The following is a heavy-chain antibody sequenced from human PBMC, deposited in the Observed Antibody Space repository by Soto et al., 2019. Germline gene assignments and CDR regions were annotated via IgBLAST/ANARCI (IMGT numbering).Heavy chain of an antibody. Sequence: SETLSLTCTISGGSISGYYWSWIRQPPGKGLEWIGYVYYTGSTKYNPSLESRVAMSADTSKNQFSLKVTSVTAADTAVYYCARLLQSSSYHYYYYYGMDVWGQGTTVTVSS. CDR1: GGSISGYY. CDR3: ARLLQSSSYHYYYYYGMDV. V-gene: IGHV4-59*08. J-gene: IGHJ6*02. D-gene: IGHD6-6*01. CDR2: VYYTGST.